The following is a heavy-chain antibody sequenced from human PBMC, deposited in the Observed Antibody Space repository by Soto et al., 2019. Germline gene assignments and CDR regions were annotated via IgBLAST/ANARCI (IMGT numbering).Heavy chain of an antibody. CDR2: ISYDGSNK. CDR1: GFTFSSYA. CDR3: ARGNYDGSNVWFDL. V-gene: IGHV3-30-3*01. Sequence: PGGSLRLSCAASGFTFSSYAMHWVRQAPGKGLEWVAVISYDGSNKYYADSVKGRFTISSNNSKNTQNLQMNSLRAEDTDVYYCARGNYDGSNVWFDLWGQGTLVTVSS. J-gene: IGHJ5*02. D-gene: IGHD3-22*01.